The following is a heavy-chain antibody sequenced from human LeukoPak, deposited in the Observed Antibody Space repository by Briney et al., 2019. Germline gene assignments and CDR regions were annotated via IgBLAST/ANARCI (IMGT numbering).Heavy chain of an antibody. D-gene: IGHD6-13*01. Sequence: GASVKVSCKASGYTFTGYYMHWVRQAPGQGLEWMGRINPNSGGTNYVQKFQGRVTMTRDTSISTAYMELSRLRSDDTAVYYCARIAAAGKVYYYYMDVWGKGTTVTVSS. CDR2: INPNSGGT. CDR1: GYTFTGYY. CDR3: ARIAAAGKVYYYYMDV. V-gene: IGHV1-2*06. J-gene: IGHJ6*03.